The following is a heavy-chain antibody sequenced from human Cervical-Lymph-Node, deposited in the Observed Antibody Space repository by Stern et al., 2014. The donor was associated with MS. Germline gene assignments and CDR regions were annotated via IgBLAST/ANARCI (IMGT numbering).Heavy chain of an antibody. V-gene: IGHV2-70*01. Sequence: QVTLRESGPALVKPIQTLTLTCTFSGFSLTTSGLCVGWIRQPPGKALEWLAFIDWDDDKSYNTSLKTRLTISKDTSKNQVVLTMTNMDPVDTATYYCARFYSSSSFADAFDIWGQGTMVTVSS. CDR2: IDWDDDK. D-gene: IGHD6-6*01. CDR1: GFSLTTSGLC. J-gene: IGHJ3*02. CDR3: ARFYSSSSFADAFDI.